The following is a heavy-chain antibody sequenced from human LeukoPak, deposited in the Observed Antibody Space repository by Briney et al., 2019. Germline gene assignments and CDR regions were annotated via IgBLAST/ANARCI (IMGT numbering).Heavy chain of an antibody. J-gene: IGHJ4*02. CDR2: IYSSGTT. Sequence: SETLSLTCTVSGGSLSGYYWSWIRQTPGKGLEWIGYIYSSGTTNYNRSLQSRVIISLDTPKNQFSLGVTSVTAADTAMYFCARRISSWNVYIDKWGQGIQVTVSS. V-gene: IGHV4-4*09. D-gene: IGHD1-1*01. CDR1: GGSLSGYY. CDR3: ARRISSWNVYIDK.